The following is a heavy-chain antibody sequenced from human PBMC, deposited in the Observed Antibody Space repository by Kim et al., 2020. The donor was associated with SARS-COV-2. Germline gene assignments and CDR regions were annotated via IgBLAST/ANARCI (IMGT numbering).Heavy chain of an antibody. Sequence: GGSLRLSCAASGFTFSSYAMSWVRQAPGKGLEWVSAISGSGVSTYYADSVKGRFTISRDNSKKTLYLQMNRLSVEDTAVYYCTKGRYCIGGNCYVHSSGSVHWGQGTLVTVSS. CDR1: GFTFSSYA. D-gene: IGHD2-15*01. CDR2: ISGSGVST. J-gene: IGHJ4*02. V-gene: IGHV3-23*01. CDR3: TKGRYCIGGNCYVHSSGSVH.